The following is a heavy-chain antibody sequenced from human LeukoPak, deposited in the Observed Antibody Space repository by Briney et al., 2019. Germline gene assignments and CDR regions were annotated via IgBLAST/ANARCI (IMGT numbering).Heavy chain of an antibody. J-gene: IGHJ3*02. V-gene: IGHV3-48*03. Sequence: TGGSLRLSCAASGFTLSSYEMTWVRQAPGKGLEWVSYISSSGSTIYYADSVKGRFTISRDNAKNSLYLQMNSLRAEDTAVYYCAGGIAAAGPAAFDIWGQGTMVTVSS. CDR1: GFTLSSYE. CDR2: ISSSGSTI. CDR3: AGGIAAAGPAAFDI. D-gene: IGHD6-13*01.